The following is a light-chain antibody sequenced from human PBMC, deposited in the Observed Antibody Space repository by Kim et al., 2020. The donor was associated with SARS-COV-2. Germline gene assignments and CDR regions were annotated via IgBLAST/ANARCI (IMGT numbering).Light chain of an antibody. V-gene: IGKV1-5*03. CDR2: KAS. J-gene: IGKJ2*03. CDR1: KSISSW. CDR3: QQYNSYSYS. Sequence: SASVEDRVTITCRASKSISSWLAWYQQKPGKAPKLLIYKASSLESGVPSRFSGSGSGTEFTLTISSLQPDDFATYYCQQYNSYSYSFGQGTKLEI.